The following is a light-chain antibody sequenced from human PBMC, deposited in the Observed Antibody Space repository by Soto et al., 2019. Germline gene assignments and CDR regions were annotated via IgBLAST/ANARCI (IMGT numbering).Light chain of an antibody. Sequence: EIVLTQSPDTLSLSPGESATLSCRASQGIGRYLAWFQQKPGQAPRLLIYDASTRATGIPARFSGSGSGTDFTLTISSITPEDLEVYYRQQRSNCPLALGPGTKVEIK. V-gene: IGKV3-11*01. CDR3: QQRSNCPLA. J-gene: IGKJ3*01. CDR1: QGIGRY. CDR2: DAS.